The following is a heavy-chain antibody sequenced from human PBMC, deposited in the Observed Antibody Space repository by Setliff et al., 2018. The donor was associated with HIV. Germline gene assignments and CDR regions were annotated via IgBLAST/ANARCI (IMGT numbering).Heavy chain of an antibody. CDR2: FDPKDGKT. J-gene: IGHJ4*02. D-gene: IGHD6-6*01. CDR1: GYTLTELS. Sequence: ASVKVSCKVSGYTLTELSRHWVRQAPGKGLEWMGSFDPKDGKTRYAQKFQGRVTMTEDTSTDTAYMELSSLRSEDTAVYYYVTGSAARPFDYWGQRTLVTVSS. CDR3: VTGSAARPFDY. V-gene: IGHV1-24*01.